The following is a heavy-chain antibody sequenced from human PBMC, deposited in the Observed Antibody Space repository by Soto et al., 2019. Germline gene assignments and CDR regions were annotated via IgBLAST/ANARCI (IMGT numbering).Heavy chain of an antibody. Sequence: GGSLRLSCAASGFTFSSYDMHWVRQATGKGLEWVSAIGTAGDTYYPGSVKGRFTISRENAKNSLYLQMNSLRAEDTAVYYCARATVSGSYYTKAYYYYGMDVWGQGTTVTVSS. V-gene: IGHV3-13*01. CDR2: IGTAGDT. D-gene: IGHD1-26*01. CDR3: ARATVSGSYYTKAYYYYGMDV. J-gene: IGHJ6*02. CDR1: GFTFSSYD.